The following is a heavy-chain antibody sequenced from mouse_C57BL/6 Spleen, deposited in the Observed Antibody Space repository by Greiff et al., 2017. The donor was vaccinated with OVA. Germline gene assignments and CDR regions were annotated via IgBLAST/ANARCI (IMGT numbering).Heavy chain of an antibody. CDR3: AKGRRGSSYGDAMDY. CDR1: GYTFTSYW. D-gene: IGHD1-1*01. V-gene: IGHV1-69*01. J-gene: IGHJ4*01. CDR2: IDPSDSYT. Sequence: VQLQQPGAELVMPGASVKLSCKASGYTFTSYWMHWVKQRPGQGLEWIGEIDPSDSYTNYNQKFKGKSTLTVDKSSSTAYMQLSSLTSEDSAVYYCAKGRRGSSYGDAMDYWGQGTSVTVSS.